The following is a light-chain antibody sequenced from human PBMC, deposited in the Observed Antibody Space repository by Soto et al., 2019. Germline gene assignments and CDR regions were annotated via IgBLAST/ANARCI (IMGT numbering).Light chain of an antibody. J-gene: IGKJ3*01. Sequence: DLQMTQSPSSLSAFVGDRVTITCQASQDIYNSLNWYQQKPGKAPKLLIYAAANLDTGVPSRFSGSGSGTDFTFTISSLQPEDIATYYCHHYDNLPPTFGPGTKVDIK. CDR2: AAA. CDR3: HHYDNLPPT. CDR1: QDIYNS. V-gene: IGKV1-33*01.